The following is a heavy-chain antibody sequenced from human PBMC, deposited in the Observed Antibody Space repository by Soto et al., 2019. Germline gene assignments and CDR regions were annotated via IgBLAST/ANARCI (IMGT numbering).Heavy chain of an antibody. J-gene: IGHJ4*02. Sequence: ASVKVSCKASGGTFSSYTISWVRQAPGQGLEWMGRIIPILGIANYAQKFQGRVTITADKSTSTAYMELSSLRSEDTAVYYCAREEYSSGWYSDYWGQGTLVTVSS. CDR1: GGTFSSYT. CDR2: IIPILGIA. D-gene: IGHD6-19*01. V-gene: IGHV1-69*04. CDR3: AREEYSSGWYSDY.